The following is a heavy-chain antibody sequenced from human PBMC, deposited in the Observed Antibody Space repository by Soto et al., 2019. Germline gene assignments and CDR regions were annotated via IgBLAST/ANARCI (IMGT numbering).Heavy chain of an antibody. J-gene: IGHJ3*02. CDR1: GFTFSSYG. Sequence: QVQLVESGGGVVQPGRSLRLSCAASGFTFSSYGMHWVRQAPGKGLEWVAVISYDGSNKYYADSVKGRFTISRDNSKNTLYPQMNSLRAEDTAVYYCAKSPPSQRGAFDIWGQGTMVTVSS. CDR3: AKSPPSQRGAFDI. D-gene: IGHD6-25*01. CDR2: ISYDGSNK. V-gene: IGHV3-30*18.